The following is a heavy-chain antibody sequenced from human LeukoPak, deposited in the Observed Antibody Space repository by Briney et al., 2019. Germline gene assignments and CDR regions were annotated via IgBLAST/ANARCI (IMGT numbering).Heavy chain of an antibody. J-gene: IGHJ4*02. V-gene: IGHV1-46*01. CDR1: GYTFTSYY. CDR2: INPSGGST. CDR3: ARDFPPPDFWSGYSTGSQRSAFDY. D-gene: IGHD3-3*01. Sequence: ASVKVSCKASGYTFTSYYMHGVRQAPGQGREWMGIINPSGGSTSYAQKFQGRVTMTKDPSTSTVYMERSILRSEYTAVDYGARDFPPPDFWSGYSTGSQRSAFDYWGQGTLVTVSS.